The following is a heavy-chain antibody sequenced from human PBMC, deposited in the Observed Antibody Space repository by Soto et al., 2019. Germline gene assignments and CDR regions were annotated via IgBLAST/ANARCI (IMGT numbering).Heavy chain of an antibody. CDR2: IFYDGYT. Sequence: PSETLSLTCTVSGDSISGSPYFWGWIRQPPGKGLEWIASIFYDGYTYYTPSLKSRAIISVDTSKNQFSLKLTSVAAADTAIYFCARLQAAVPHYWGQGTLVTSPQ. CDR3: ARLQAAVPHY. CDR1: GDSISGSPYF. V-gene: IGHV4-39*01. J-gene: IGHJ4*02. D-gene: IGHD6-13*01.